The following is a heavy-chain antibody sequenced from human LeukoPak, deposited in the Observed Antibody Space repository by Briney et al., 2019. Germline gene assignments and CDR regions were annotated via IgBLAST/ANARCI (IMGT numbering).Heavy chain of an antibody. Sequence: SETLSLTCSVSGDSISTSSSYWGWIRQPPGKGLEWIGSIYYSGSTYYNTSLKSRVTISVDTSKNQFSLKLSSVTAADTAVYYCARERGSGSGSYLKYYYYYYYMDVWGKGTTVTVSS. CDR2: IYYSGST. J-gene: IGHJ6*03. CDR1: GDSISTSSSY. V-gene: IGHV4-39*07. D-gene: IGHD3-10*01. CDR3: ARERGSGSGSYLKYYYYYYYMDV.